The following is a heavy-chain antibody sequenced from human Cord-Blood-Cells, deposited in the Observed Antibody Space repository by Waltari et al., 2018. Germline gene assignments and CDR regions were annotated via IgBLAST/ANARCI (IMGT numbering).Heavy chain of an antibody. CDR3: ARHVRMMGATKN. J-gene: IGHJ4*02. D-gene: IGHD1-26*01. V-gene: IGHV4-39*01. CDR1: GGSISSSSSY. Sequence: QLQLQESGPGLVKPSETLSLTCTVSGGSISSSSSYWGWIRQPPGKGLEWIGSIYYSGSTYYNPSLKSRVTISVDTSKNQFSLKLSSVTAADTAVYYCARHVRMMGATKNWGQGTLVTVSS. CDR2: IYYSGST.